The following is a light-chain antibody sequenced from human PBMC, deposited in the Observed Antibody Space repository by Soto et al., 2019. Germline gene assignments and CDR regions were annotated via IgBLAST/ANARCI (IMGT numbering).Light chain of an antibody. CDR3: QQFSSYPLT. J-gene: IGKJ4*01. CDR2: GAS. Sequence: EIVMTQSPATLSVSPGERATLSCRASQSVNSNYLAWYQQKPGQAPRLLIYGASTRATGIPDRFSGGGSGTDFTLTISRLEPEDFAVYYCQQFSSYPLTFGGGTKADI. CDR1: QSVNSNY. V-gene: IGKV3-20*01.